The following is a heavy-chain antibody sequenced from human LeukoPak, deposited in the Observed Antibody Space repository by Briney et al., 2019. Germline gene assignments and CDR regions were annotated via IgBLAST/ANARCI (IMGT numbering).Heavy chain of an antibody. Sequence: GGSLRLSCAASGFTFSSYSMNWVRQAPGKGLEWVSSISSSSSYIYYADSVKGRFTISRDNAKNSLYLQMHSLRAEDTAVYYCARDFSPGTGTTGWGQGTLVTVSS. CDR3: ARDFSPGTGTTG. J-gene: IGHJ4*02. CDR1: GFTFSSYS. V-gene: IGHV3-21*01. D-gene: IGHD1-1*01. CDR2: ISSSSSYI.